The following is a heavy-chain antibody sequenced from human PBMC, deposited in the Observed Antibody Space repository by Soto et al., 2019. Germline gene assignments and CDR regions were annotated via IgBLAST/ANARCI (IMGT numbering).Heavy chain of an antibody. CDR2: ISGSGGST. Sequence: GGSLRLSCAASGFTFSSYAMSWVRQAPGKGLEWVSAISGSGGSTYYADSVKGRFTNSRDNSKNTLYLQMNSLRAEDTAVYYCAKDPTFGVVIIYYGMDVWGQGTTVTVSS. D-gene: IGHD3-3*01. J-gene: IGHJ6*02. CDR1: GFTFSSYA. V-gene: IGHV3-23*01. CDR3: AKDPTFGVVIIYYGMDV.